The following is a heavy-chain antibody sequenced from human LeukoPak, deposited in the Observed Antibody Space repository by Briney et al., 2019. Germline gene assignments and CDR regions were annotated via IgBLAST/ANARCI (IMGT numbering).Heavy chain of an antibody. Sequence: SETLSLTCTVSGGSITSGRYYWGWIRQPPGKGLEWIGTTYNRGSTYYNPSLKSRVTISVDTSKNEFSLRLTSVTAADTAVYYCARGYHSDTSGYYPWYFDLWGRGTLVTVSS. D-gene: IGHD3-22*01. J-gene: IGHJ2*01. CDR3: ARGYHSDTSGYYPWYFDL. CDR2: TYNRGST. CDR1: GGSITSGRYY. V-gene: IGHV4-39*07.